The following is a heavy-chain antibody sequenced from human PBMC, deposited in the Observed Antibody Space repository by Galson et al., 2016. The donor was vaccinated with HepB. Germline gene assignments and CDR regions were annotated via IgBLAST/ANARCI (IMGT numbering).Heavy chain of an antibody. CDR1: GFSFSSYA. CDR2: ITSGGTT. V-gene: IGHV3-23*01. D-gene: IGHD5-18*01. Sequence: SLRLSCAASGFSFSSYAMSWVRQAPGKGLEWVSGITSGGTTYYADSVKGRFTISRDNSKNILYLQMKSLRDEDTAVYYCAKRPYSYAWHYGMDVWGQGTTFTVSS. J-gene: IGHJ6*02. CDR3: AKRPYSYAWHYGMDV.